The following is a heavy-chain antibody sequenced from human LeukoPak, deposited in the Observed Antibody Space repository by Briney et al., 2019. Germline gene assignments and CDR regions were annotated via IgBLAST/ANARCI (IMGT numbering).Heavy chain of an antibody. CDR1: GGSISSGSYY. Sequence: SETLSHTCTVSGGSISSGSYYWSWIRQPAGKGLEWIGRIYTSGSTNYNPSLKSRVTISVDTSKNQFSLKLSSVTAADTAVYYCARGDGYNYYYYYYMDVWGKGTTVTVSS. CDR3: ARGDGYNYYYYYYMDV. D-gene: IGHD5-24*01. V-gene: IGHV4-61*02. J-gene: IGHJ6*03. CDR2: IYTSGST.